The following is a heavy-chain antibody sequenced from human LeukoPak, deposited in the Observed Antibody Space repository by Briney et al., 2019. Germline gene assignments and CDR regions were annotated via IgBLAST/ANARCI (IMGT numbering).Heavy chain of an antibody. J-gene: IGHJ4*02. CDR2: ISGSGGTT. CDR1: GFTFSSYA. Sequence: GGSLSLSCAVSGFTFSSYAMSWVRKAPGKGLEWVSIISGSGGTTYYADSVKGRFTISRDNSKNTLYLQMNSLRAEDMAIYYCAKIPGYWGQGTLVTVSP. V-gene: IGHV3-23*01. CDR3: AKIPGY. D-gene: IGHD2-21*01.